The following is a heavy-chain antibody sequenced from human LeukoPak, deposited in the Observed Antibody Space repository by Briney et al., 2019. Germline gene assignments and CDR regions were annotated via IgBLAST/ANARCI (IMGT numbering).Heavy chain of an antibody. D-gene: IGHD1-14*01. CDR2: ISGSGGST. V-gene: IGHV3-23*01. CDR3: ARDNRHFDY. Sequence: GGCLRLSCAASEFTFGSYGMSWVRQAPGKGLEWVSSISGSGGSTQYADSVQGRFAISRDNSKNTLYLQMNSLRAEDTAVYYCARDNRHFDYWGQGTLVTVSS. CDR1: EFTFGSYG. J-gene: IGHJ4*02.